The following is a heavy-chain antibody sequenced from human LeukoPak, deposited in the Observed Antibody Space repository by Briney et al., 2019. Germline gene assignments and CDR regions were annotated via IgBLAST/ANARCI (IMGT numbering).Heavy chain of an antibody. D-gene: IGHD3-10*01. Sequence: VKVSCKASGYTFTSYDINRVRQATGQGLEWMGWMNPNSGNTGYAQKFQGRVTMTRNTSISTAYMELSSLRSEDTAVYYCAGYYGSGSYYDFDIWGQGTMVTVSS. J-gene: IGHJ3*02. CDR1: GYTFTSYD. V-gene: IGHV1-8*01. CDR2: MNPNSGNT. CDR3: AGYYGSGSYYDFDI.